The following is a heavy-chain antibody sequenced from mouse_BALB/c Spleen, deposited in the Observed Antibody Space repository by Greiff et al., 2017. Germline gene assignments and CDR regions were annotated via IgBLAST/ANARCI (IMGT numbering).Heavy chain of an antibody. V-gene: IGHV5-6*01. CDR3: AREGNLYYFDY. D-gene: IGHD2-1*01. J-gene: IGHJ2*01. CDR2: ISSGGSYT. CDR1: GFTFSSYG. Sequence: EVMLVESGGDLVKPGGSLKLSCAASGFTFSSYGMSWVRQTPDKRLEWVATISSGGSYTYYPDSVKGRFTISRDNAKNTLYLQMSSLKSEDTAMYYCAREGNLYYFDYRGQGTTLAVTS.